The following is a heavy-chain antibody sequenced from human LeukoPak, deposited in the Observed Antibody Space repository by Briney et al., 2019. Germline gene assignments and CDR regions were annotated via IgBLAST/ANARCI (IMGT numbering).Heavy chain of an antibody. CDR1: GSSISNYY. CDR2: IYYSGST. CDR3: ARERQNKDFWSGGDY. J-gene: IGHJ4*02. D-gene: IGHD3-3*01. V-gene: IGHV4-59*01. Sequence: SETLSLTCTVSGSSISNYYWNWIRQPPGKGLEWIGYIYYSGSTNYNPSLKSRVTISLDTSKNQFSLKLSSVTAADTAVYYCARERQNKDFWSGGDYWGQGTLVTVSS.